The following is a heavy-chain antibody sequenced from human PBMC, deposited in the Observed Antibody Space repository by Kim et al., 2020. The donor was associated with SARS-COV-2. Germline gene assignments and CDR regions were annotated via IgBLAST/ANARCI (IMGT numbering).Heavy chain of an antibody. CDR2: ISYDGSNK. CDR1: GFTFSSYA. Sequence: GGSLRLSCAASGFTFSSYAMHWVRQAPGKGLEWVAVISYDGSNKYYADSVKGRFTISRDNSKNTLYLQMNSLRAEDTAVYYCARDLDTAMVSGYWGQGTL. V-gene: IGHV3-30*04. D-gene: IGHD5-18*01. J-gene: IGHJ4*02. CDR3: ARDLDTAMVSGY.